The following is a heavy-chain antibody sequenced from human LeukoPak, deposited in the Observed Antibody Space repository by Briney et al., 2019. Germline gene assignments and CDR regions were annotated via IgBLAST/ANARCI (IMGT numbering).Heavy chain of an antibody. Sequence: SETLSLTCTVSYGSISTYLWNWVRQPAGKGLEWIGRIFASGSTFYSPSLKSRVTMSVDTSKSQFSLKLNSVTAADTAVYYCARGAGYSREVNYYYYMDVWGQGTTVTVSS. J-gene: IGHJ6*03. CDR3: ARGAGYSREVNYYYYMDV. V-gene: IGHV4-4*07. D-gene: IGHD1-26*01. CDR2: IFASGST. CDR1: YGSISTYL.